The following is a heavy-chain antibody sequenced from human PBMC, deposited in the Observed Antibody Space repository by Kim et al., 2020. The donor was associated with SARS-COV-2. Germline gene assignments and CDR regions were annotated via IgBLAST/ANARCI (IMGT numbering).Heavy chain of an antibody. CDR3: ARGVRGWFDP. D-gene: IGHD3-10*02. Sequence: TTNTSPALKSRCTISVDTSKNQFSLKLSSVTAADTAVYYWARGVRGWFDPWGQGTLVTVSS. J-gene: IGHJ5*02. CDR2: TT. V-gene: IGHV4-34*04.